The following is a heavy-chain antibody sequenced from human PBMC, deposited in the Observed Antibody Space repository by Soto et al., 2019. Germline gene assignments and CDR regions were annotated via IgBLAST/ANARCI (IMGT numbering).Heavy chain of an antibody. J-gene: IGHJ6*03. D-gene: IGHD4-17*01. V-gene: IGHV1-46*01. CDR2: INPSGGST. Sequence: GASVKVSCKASGYTFTSYYMHWVRQAPGQGLEWMGIINPSGGSTSYAQKFQGRVTMTRDTSTSTVYMELSSLRSEDTAVYYCARTGLYDYGDYYMDVWGKGTTVTVSS. CDR3: ARTGLYDYGDYYMDV. CDR1: GYTFTSYY.